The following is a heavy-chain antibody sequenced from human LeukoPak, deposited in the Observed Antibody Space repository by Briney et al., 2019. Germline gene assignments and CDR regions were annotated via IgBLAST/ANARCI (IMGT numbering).Heavy chain of an antibody. V-gene: IGHV1-46*01. Sequence: GASVKVSCKASGYIFTSYFMHWVRQAPGQGLEWMGLMNPSGGSTRYAQKFQGRVTMTRDMSTSTVYMELSSLRSEDTAVYYCARALPHRRLMDTTMEQHWFDPWGQGTLVTVSS. J-gene: IGHJ5*02. CDR3: ARALPHRRLMDTTMEQHWFDP. CDR1: GYIFTSYF. D-gene: IGHD5-18*01. CDR2: MNPSGGST.